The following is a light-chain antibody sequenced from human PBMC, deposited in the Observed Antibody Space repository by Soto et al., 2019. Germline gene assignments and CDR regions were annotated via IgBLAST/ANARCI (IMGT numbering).Light chain of an antibody. V-gene: IGKV1-12*02. CDR2: AAS. CDR1: QAIHTW. J-gene: IGKJ4*01. Sequence: IQMTQSPSSVSASVGDRVTITCRASQAIHTWLAWYQQKPGKAPKLLIYAASSLQSGVPPRFSGSGSGTDFTLTISSLQPEDFATYYCHQANSFPFTFGGGTKVEIK. CDR3: HQANSFPFT.